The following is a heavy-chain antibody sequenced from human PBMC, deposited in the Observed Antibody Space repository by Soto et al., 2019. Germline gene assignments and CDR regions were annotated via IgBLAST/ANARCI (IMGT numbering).Heavy chain of an antibody. Sequence: QVQLQESGPGLVKPSGTLSLTCAVSGDSISSPKWWTWLRQPPGKGLEWIGDLLHGGTTNYNPSLKSRVPLSVDTSQNHFSLNLTSVTAADTAIYYCAYSPGWYRHDVWGQGTSVTVSS. V-gene: IGHV4-4*02. CDR2: LLHGGTT. CDR1: GDSISSPKW. D-gene: IGHD6-19*01. CDR3: AYSPGWYRHDV. J-gene: IGHJ3*01.